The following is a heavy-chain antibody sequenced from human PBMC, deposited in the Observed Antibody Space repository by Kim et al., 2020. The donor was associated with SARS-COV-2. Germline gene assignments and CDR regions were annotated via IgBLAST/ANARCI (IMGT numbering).Heavy chain of an antibody. J-gene: IGHJ2*01. CDR3: AGKEGFFAL. CDR2: IFYTGST. V-gene: IGHV4-31*03. CDR1: GGSISSGGYY. Sequence: SETLSLTCTVSGGSISSGGYYWRWIRQHPGKGLEWIGCIFYTGSTYYNPSLKSRVSISRDTSKNQVSLKLNSVTAADTAVYYCAGKEGFFALWGRGTLVTVSS.